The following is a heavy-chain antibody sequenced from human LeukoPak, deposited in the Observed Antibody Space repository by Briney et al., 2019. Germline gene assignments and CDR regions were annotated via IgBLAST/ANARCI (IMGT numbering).Heavy chain of an antibody. CDR2: ISGSGGST. V-gene: IGHV3-23*01. CDR3: AKDPSDIGGSGYY. CDR1: GFTFSSYA. D-gene: IGHD2-15*01. J-gene: IGHJ4*02. Sequence: AGGSLRLSCAASGFTFSSYAMSWVRKAPGKGLEWVSAISGSGGSTYYADSVKGRFTISRDNSKNTLYLQMNSLRAEDTAVYYCAKDPSDIGGSGYYWGQGTLVTVSS.